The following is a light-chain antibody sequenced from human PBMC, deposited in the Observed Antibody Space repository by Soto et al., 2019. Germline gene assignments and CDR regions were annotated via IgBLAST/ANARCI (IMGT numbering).Light chain of an antibody. CDR1: SSDVGGYNY. V-gene: IGLV2-14*03. CDR3: SSYTSSSTGV. CDR2: DVS. J-gene: IGLJ1*01. Sequence: QSALKQPASVSGSPGHSITIFCTGTSSDVGGYNYVSWYQQHPGKAPKPMIYDVSNRPSGVSNRFSGSKSGNTASLTISGLQAEDEADYYCSSYTSSSTGVFGTGTKVTVL.